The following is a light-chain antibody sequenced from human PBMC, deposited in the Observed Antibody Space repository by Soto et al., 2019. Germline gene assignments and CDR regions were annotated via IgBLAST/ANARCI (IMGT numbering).Light chain of an antibody. Sequence: DIQMTQSPSSLSASVGDRVTITCRASESFSSYLTWYQQKPGKAPKLLIYGASSLQSGVPSRFSGSGSGTDFTLTISTLQPEDFATYYCQQGYRTPTYGQGTKVEIK. V-gene: IGKV1-39*01. CDR2: GAS. J-gene: IGKJ1*01. CDR3: QQGYRTPT. CDR1: ESFSSY.